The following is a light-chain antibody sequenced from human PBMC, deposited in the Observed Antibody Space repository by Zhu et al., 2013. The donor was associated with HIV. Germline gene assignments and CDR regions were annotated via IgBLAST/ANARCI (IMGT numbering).Light chain of an antibody. CDR2: WAS. Sequence: DIVMTQSPDSLAVSLGERATINCKSSQSVLYSSNNKNYLAWYQQKPGQPPKLLIYWASTRESGVPDRFNGSGSGTDFTLTISSLQTEDVAVYYCQHYGTSPPWTFGQGTKVEIK. CDR1: QSVLYSSNNKNY. J-gene: IGKJ1*01. V-gene: IGKV4-1*01. CDR3: QHYGTSPPWT.